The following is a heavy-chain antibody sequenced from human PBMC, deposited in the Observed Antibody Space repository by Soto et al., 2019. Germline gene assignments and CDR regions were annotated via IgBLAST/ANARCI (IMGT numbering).Heavy chain of an antibody. CDR2: VIPIFGTT. CDR3: ATTGDGYNFDF. V-gene: IGHV1-69*01. Sequence: QMQLVQSGAEVKKPGSSVKVSCKSSGGTFSSYAVNWVRQAPGQGLEWVGGVIPIFGTTKYAPKFQGRIAISADQSTTMSYIELSSLRSEDTAVYFCATTGDGYNFDFWGQGTPVTVSS. CDR1: GGTFSSYA. J-gene: IGHJ4*02. D-gene: IGHD5-12*01.